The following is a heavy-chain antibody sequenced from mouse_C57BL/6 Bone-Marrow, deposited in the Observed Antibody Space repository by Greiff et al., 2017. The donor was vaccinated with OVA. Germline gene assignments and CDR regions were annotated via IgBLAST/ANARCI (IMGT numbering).Heavy chain of an antibody. CDR3: TTRGGFAY. J-gene: IGHJ3*01. CDR2: IDPENGDT. Sequence: VQLQQSGAELVRPGASVKLSCTASGFNIKDDYMHWVKQRPEQGLEWIGWIDPENGDTEYASKFQGKATITADTSSNTAYLQLSSLTSEDTAVYYCTTRGGFAYWGQGTLVTVSA. CDR1: GFNIKDDY. V-gene: IGHV14-4*01.